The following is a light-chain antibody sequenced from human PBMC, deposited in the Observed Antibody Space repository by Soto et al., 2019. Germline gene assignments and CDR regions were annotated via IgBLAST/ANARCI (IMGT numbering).Light chain of an antibody. CDR2: EVS. Sequence: LTQPPSASGSPGQTVTISCTGTSSDVGGYDYVSWYQQHPGEAPKLMIYEVSNRPSGVSNRFSGSKSGNTASLTISGLQAEDEADYYCSSYTSSSVVFGGGTKLTVL. CDR1: SSDVGGYDY. J-gene: IGLJ2*01. CDR3: SSYTSSSVV. V-gene: IGLV2-14*01.